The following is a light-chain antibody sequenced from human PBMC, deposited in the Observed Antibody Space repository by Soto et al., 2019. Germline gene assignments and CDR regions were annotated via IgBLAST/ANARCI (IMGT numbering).Light chain of an antibody. CDR1: QTIDSW. CDR3: QQYHIYSGT. CDR2: KAS. J-gene: IGKJ1*01. Sequence: DIQMTHSPSALSASVRDRVTITCRASQTIDSWLAWYQQRPGKPPNLLIYKASTLASGVPSRFSGSGSGTEFTLTINSLQPDGFATYYCQQYHIYSGTFGQRTKV. V-gene: IGKV1-5*03.